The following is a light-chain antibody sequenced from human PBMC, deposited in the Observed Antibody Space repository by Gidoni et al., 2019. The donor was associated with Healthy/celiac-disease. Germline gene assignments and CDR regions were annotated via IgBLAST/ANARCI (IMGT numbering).Light chain of an antibody. Sequence: ASVGDRVTITCRASQSISSYLNWYQQKPGKAPKLLIYAASSLQSGVPSRYSGSGSGTDFTLTISSLQPEDFATYYCQQSYSTPLYTFGQGTKLEIK. J-gene: IGKJ2*01. CDR2: AAS. V-gene: IGKV1-39*01. CDR1: QSISSY. CDR3: QQSYSTPLYT.